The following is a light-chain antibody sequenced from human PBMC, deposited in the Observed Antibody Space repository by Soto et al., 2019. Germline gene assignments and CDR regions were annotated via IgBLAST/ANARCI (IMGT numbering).Light chain of an antibody. Sequence: QSALTQPRSVSGSPGQSVTISCTGTSSDVGGYNYVSWYQQHPGKAPKLMIYDVSKRPSGVADRFSGSKSGNTASLTISGIQVEDEADYYCCSYAGIYTPRYVFGTGTKVTV. V-gene: IGLV2-11*01. CDR1: SSDVGGYNY. CDR3: CSYAGIYTPRYV. J-gene: IGLJ1*01. CDR2: DVS.